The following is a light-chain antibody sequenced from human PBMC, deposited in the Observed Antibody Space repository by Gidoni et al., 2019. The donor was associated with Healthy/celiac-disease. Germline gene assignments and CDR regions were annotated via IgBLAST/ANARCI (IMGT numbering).Light chain of an antibody. Sequence: QSALTHPRSVSGSPGKSVTISCTGTSSDVGGYNYVSWYQQHPDKAPKLIIYDGSKRPSGVPDRFSGSKSGNTASLTISGLQAEDEADYYCCSYAGSYTLVFGGGTKLTVL. CDR2: DGS. V-gene: IGLV2-11*01. CDR1: SSDVGGYNY. J-gene: IGLJ2*01. CDR3: CSYAGSYTLV.